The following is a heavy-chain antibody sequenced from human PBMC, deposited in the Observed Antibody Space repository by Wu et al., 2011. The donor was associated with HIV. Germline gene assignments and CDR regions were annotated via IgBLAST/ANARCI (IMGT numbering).Heavy chain of an antibody. CDR3: ARSGEAAEYYYYYMNV. V-gene: IGHV1-2*02. CDR1: GYTFTGYY. CDR2: INPNSGGT. J-gene: IGHJ6*03. Sequence: QVQLVQSGAEVKKPGASVKVSCKASGYTFTGYYMHWVRQAPGQGLEWMGWINPNSGGTNYAQKFQGRVTMTRDTSISTAYMDLRRLRSDDTAVYYCARSGEAAEYYYYYMNVWGKGPRSPS. D-gene: IGHD6-13*01.